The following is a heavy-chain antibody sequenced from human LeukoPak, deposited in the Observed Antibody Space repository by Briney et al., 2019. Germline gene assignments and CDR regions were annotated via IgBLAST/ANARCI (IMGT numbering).Heavy chain of an antibody. D-gene: IGHD4-23*01. CDR3: ARDSGYGGNSIDY. Sequence: ASVKVSCKASGYTFTGYYMHWVRQAPGQGLEWMGWINPNSGGTNYAQKFQGRVTMTRDTPISAAYMELSRLRSDDTAVYYCARDSGYGGNSIDYWGQGTLVTVSS. CDR2: INPNSGGT. V-gene: IGHV1-2*02. J-gene: IGHJ4*02. CDR1: GYTFTGYY.